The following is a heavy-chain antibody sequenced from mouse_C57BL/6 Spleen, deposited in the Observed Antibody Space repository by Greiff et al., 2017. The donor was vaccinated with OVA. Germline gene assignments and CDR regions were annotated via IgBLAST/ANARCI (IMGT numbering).Heavy chain of an antibody. V-gene: IGHV2-2*01. CDR2: IWSGGGT. D-gene: IGHD2-3*01. J-gene: IGHJ3*01. CDR1: GFSFTSYG. Sequence: QVQLQQSGPGLVQPSQSLSITCTVSGFSFTSYGVHWVRQSPGKGLEWLGVIWSGGGTDYNAAFISSLSISKDNSKSQVFFKMNSLQADDTAIYYCARDGYRAWFAYWGQGTLVTVSA. CDR3: ARDGYRAWFAY.